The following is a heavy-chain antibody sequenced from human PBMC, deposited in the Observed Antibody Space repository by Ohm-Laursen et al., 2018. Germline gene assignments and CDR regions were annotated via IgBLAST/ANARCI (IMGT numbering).Heavy chain of an antibody. CDR3: STAGSAYRSDWFGY. Sequence: LRLSCSASGFTFSDYSMTWVRQSPGKGLEWLSYIRYRDHLNLYADSMKGRSTISRDDGKNSLFLQTNSLRAEDTGVYYCSTAGSAYRSDWFGYWGQGILVTVSS. D-gene: IGHD5-12*01. V-gene: IGHV3-11*04. CDR2: IRYRDHLN. CDR1: GFTFSDYS. J-gene: IGHJ5*01.